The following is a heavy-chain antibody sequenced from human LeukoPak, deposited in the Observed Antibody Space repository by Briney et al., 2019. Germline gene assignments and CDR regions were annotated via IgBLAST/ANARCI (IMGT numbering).Heavy chain of an antibody. CDR3: ARGVVVPAARDYYYYMDV. J-gene: IGHJ6*03. V-gene: IGHV1-2*02. CDR2: INPNSGGT. D-gene: IGHD2-2*01. Sequence: APVKVSCKASGYTFTGHYMHWVRQAPGPRLEWVGLINPNSGGTNYAQKFQGRVTMTRDTSISTAYMELSRLRSDDTAVYYCARGVVVPAARDYYYYMDVWGKGTTVTVSS. CDR1: GYTFTGHY.